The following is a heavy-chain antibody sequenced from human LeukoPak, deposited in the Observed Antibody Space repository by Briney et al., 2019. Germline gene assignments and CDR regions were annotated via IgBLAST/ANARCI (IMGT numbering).Heavy chain of an antibody. CDR1: GFTFSSYN. J-gene: IGHJ4*02. D-gene: IGHD3-10*01. V-gene: IGHV3-48*01. CDR3: AKDQITMVRGVTSQTDY. CDR2: ISATGSSI. Sequence: GGSLRLSCAASGFTFSSYNMNWVRQAPGKGLEWLSYISATGSSIYHADSVKGRFTISRDNSKNTLYLQMNSLRAEDTAVYYCAKDQITMVRGVTSQTDYWGQGTLVTVSS.